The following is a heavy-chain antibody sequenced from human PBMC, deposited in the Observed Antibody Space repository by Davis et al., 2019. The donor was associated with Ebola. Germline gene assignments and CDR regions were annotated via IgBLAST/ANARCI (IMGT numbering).Heavy chain of an antibody. J-gene: IGHJ6*02. Sequence: GGSLRLSCAASGLTVSSNYMSWVRQAPGKGLEWVSVIYSGGSTYYVDSVKGRFTISRHNSKNTLYLQMGSLRAEDMAVYYCARGPRSWNYYYYGMDAWGQGTTVTVSS. CDR1: GLTVSSNY. CDR3: ARGPRSWNYYYYGMDA. CDR2: IYSGGST. V-gene: IGHV3-53*04. D-gene: IGHD6-13*01.